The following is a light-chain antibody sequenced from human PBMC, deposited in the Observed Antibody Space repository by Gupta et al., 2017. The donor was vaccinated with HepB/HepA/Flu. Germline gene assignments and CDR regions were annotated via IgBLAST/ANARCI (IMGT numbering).Light chain of an antibody. CDR2: FAS. CDR3: HQSDVLPLT. CDR1: HSVGTD. J-gene: IGKJ4*01. Sequence: VLTQFPDFQAVSPEGKVTITCRASHSVGTDLHWYRQKPGQSPMLLIKFASQSLSGVPPRIIGSGSGTYFTLTISSPRAEDAATYYCHQSDVLPLTFGGGTKVEIK. V-gene: IGKV6-21*01.